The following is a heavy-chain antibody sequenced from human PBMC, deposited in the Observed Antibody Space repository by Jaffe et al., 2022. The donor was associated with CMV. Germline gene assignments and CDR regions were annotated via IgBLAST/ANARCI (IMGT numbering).Heavy chain of an antibody. CDR3: ARETPRYRNIDY. V-gene: IGHV3-33*08. Sequence: QVQLVESGGGVVQPGRSLRLSCAASGFTFSSYGMHWVRQAPGKGLEWVAVIWYDGSNKYYADSVKGRFTISRDNSKNTLYLQMNSLRAEDTAVYYCARETPRYRNIDYWGQGTLVTVSS. CDR2: IWYDGSNK. D-gene: IGHD1-1*01. CDR1: GFTFSSYG. J-gene: IGHJ4*02.